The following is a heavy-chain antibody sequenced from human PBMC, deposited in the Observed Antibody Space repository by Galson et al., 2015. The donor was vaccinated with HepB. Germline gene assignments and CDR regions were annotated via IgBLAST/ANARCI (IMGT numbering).Heavy chain of an antibody. Sequence: SLRLSCAVSGFTVSSYWMNWVRQAPGKGLEWVANIKQHGSEKYYVDSVKGRFTISRDDAKNSLYLQMNSLRVEDTAVYYCAAGVGFGYGDNAEHKDAWGNGTMVTVSS. CDR2: IKQHGSEK. J-gene: IGHJ6*03. CDR3: AAGVGFGYGDNAEHKDA. V-gene: IGHV3-7*03. D-gene: IGHD4-23*01. CDR1: GFTVSSYW.